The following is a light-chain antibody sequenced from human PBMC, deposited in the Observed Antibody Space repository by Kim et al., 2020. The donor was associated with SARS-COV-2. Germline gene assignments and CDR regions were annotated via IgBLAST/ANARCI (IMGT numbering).Light chain of an antibody. V-gene: IGLV2-14*03. CDR3: SSYTSSSTLWV. CDR1: DSDVGGYNY. Sequence: SLTISCTGTDSDVGGYNYVSWYQQHPGKAPKLMIYDVSTRPSGVSNRFSGSKSGNTASLTISGLQAEDEADYYCSSYTSSSTLWVFGGGTQLTVL. J-gene: IGLJ3*02. CDR2: DVS.